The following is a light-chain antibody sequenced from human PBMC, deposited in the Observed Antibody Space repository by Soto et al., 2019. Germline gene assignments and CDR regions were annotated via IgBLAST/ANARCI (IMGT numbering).Light chain of an antibody. CDR1: QSISNY. J-gene: IGKJ1*01. CDR2: AAS. CDR3: QQSYSTPRT. Sequence: DIQMTQSPSSLSAAVGYRISITCRASQSISNYLIWYQQKPGKAPKLLIYAASSLQSGVPSRFSGSESGTDFTLTISSLQPEDFATYYCQQSYSTPRTFGQGTKVDIK. V-gene: IGKV1-39*01.